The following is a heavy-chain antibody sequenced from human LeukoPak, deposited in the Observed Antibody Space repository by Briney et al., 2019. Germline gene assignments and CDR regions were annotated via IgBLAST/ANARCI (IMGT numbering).Heavy chain of an antibody. CDR3: ARAYYDTSGYPGWYFDL. CDR2: IYTSGST. J-gene: IGHJ2*01. V-gene: IGHV4-4*07. Sequence: SETLSLTCTVSGGSISSYYWSWIRQPAGKGLQWIGRIYTSGSTNYNPSLKSRVTMSVDTSKNQFSLKLTSVTAADTAVYYCARAYYDTSGYPGWYFDLWGRGTLVTVSS. D-gene: IGHD3-22*01. CDR1: GGSISSYY.